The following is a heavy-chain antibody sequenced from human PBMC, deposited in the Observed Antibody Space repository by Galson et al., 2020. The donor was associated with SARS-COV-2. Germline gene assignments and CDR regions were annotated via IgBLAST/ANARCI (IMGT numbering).Heavy chain of an antibody. J-gene: IGHJ6*02. Sequence: SVKVSCKASGGTFSSYAISWVRQAPGQGLEWMGGIIPIFGTANYAQKFQGRVTITADESTSTAYMELSSLRSEDTAVYYCASSRGYRGGGYYYYGMDVWGQGTTVTVSS. CDR1: GGTFSSYA. V-gene: IGHV1-69*13. CDR3: ASSRGYRGGGYYYYGMDV. D-gene: IGHD6-19*01. CDR2: IIPIFGTA.